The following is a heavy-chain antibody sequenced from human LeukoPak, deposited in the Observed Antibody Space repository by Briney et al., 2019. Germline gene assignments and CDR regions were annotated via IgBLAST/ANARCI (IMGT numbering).Heavy chain of an antibody. V-gene: IGHV4-39*01. CDR1: GGSISSSSYY. Sequence: SETLSLTCTVSGGSISSSSYYWGWIRQPPGKGLEWIGSIYYSGSTYYNPSLKSRVTISVDTSKNQFSLKLSSVTAAETAVYYCARCKKNYYDSSGYHGDWFDPWGQGTLVTVSP. J-gene: IGHJ5*02. CDR2: IYYSGST. D-gene: IGHD3-22*01. CDR3: ARCKKNYYDSSGYHGDWFDP.